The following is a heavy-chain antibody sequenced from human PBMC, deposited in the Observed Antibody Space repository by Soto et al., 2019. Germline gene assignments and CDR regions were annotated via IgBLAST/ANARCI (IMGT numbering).Heavy chain of an antibody. CDR3: AKDGTLDTAMVTRGYFDY. J-gene: IGHJ4*02. V-gene: IGHV3-43D*03. Sequence: GGSLRLSCAASGFTFDDYAMHWVRQAPGKGLEWVSLISWDGGSTYYADSVKGRFTISRDNSKNSLYLQMNSLRAEDTALYYCAKDGTLDTAMVTRGYFDYWGQGTLVTVSS. CDR2: ISWDGGST. CDR1: GFTFDDYA. D-gene: IGHD5-18*01.